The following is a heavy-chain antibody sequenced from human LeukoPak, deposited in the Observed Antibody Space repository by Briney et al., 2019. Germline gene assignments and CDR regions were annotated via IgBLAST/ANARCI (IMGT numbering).Heavy chain of an antibody. CDR2: INHSGST. J-gene: IGHJ4*02. CDR1: GGSFSGYY. Sequence: SETLSLTCAVYGGSFSGYYWSWIRQPPGKGLEWIGEINHSGSTNYNPSLKSRVTISVDTSKNQFSLKLRSVTAANTAVYYCAREAPISDSGNYYKSLGYWGQGTPVTVSS. D-gene: IGHD3-10*01. CDR3: AREAPISDSGNYYKSLGY. V-gene: IGHV4-34*01.